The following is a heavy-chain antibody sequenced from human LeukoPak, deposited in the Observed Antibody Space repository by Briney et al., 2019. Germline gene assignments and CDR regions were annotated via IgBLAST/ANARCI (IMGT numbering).Heavy chain of an antibody. CDR1: GFTFSSYW. J-gene: IGHJ4*02. CDR3: ACLTVTTFPIDY. D-gene: IGHD4-17*01. V-gene: IGHV3-74*01. CDR2: INSDGSST. Sequence: GGSLRLSCAASGFTFSSYWMHWVRQAPGKGLVWVSRINSDGSSTSYADSVKGRFTISRDNAKNTLYLQMNSLGAEDTAVYYCACLTVTTFPIDYWGQGTLVTVSS.